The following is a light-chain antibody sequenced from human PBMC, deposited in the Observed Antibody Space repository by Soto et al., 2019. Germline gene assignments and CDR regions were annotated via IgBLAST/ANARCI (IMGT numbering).Light chain of an antibody. V-gene: IGLV1-40*01. CDR2: GNI. CDR3: HAYDSTLSARYV. CDR1: SSNIGADYD. J-gene: IGLJ1*01. Sequence: QSVLTQPPSVSGAPGQRVTISCTGSSSNIGADYDVHWYQQHPGTAPKLIIFGNINRPSGVPDRFSGSKSGTTASLAITGRQAEDEDDYYCHAYDSTLSARYVFGTGTKLTVL.